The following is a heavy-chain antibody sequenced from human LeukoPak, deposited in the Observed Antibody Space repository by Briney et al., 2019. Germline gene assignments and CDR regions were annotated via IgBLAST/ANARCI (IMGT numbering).Heavy chain of an antibody. CDR2: ISAYNGNT. D-gene: IGHD3-10*01. CDR3: ARGDPLSPYYYGSGSYSDY. J-gene: IGHJ4*02. Sequence: GASVKVSCKASGYTFTSYGISWVRQAPGQGLEWMGWISAYNGNTNYAQKLQGRVTMTTDTSTSTAYMELRSLRSDDTAVYYCARGDPLSPYYYGSGSYSDYWGQGTLDTVSS. V-gene: IGHV1-18*01. CDR1: GYTFTSYG.